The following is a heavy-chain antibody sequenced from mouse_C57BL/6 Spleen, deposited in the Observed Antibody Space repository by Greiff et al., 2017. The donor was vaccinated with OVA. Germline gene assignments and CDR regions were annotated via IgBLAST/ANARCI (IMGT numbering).Heavy chain of an antibody. CDR2: SRNKANDYTT. Sequence: EVMLVESGGGLVQSGRSLRLSCATSGFTFSDFYMEWVRQAPGKGLEWIAASRNKANDYTTEYSASVKGRFIVSRDTSQSILYLQMNALRAEDTAIYYCARDAFYGSSPYWYFDVWGTGTTVTVSS. V-gene: IGHV7-1*01. CDR1: GFTFSDFY. D-gene: IGHD1-1*01. J-gene: IGHJ1*03. CDR3: ARDAFYGSSPYWYFDV.